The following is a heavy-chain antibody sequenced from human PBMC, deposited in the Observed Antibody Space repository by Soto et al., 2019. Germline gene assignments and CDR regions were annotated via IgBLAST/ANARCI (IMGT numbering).Heavy chain of an antibody. CDR1: GGTFNNYV. D-gene: IGHD2-2*01. J-gene: IGHJ4*02. CDR2: IIPIFGTP. CDR3: AGRCDGTNCLAHFDY. Sequence: QVQLVQSGAEVKKPGSSLKAPGGAPGGTFNNYVINWVRRAPGQGLEGMAGIIPIFGTPNYAQKFQGRVTITADKSTSTAYMELNSLRSEDTAVYYCAGRCDGTNCLAHFDYWGQGTLVTVSS. V-gene: IGHV1-69*06.